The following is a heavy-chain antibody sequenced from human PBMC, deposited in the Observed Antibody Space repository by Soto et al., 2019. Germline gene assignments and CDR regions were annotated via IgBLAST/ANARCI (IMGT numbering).Heavy chain of an antibody. CDR2: IWYDGSNK. V-gene: IGHV3-33*01. CDR1: GFTFSSYG. J-gene: IGHJ4*02. CDR3: ARDRQFIAVAPFDY. Sequence: QVQLVESGGGVVQPGRSLRLSCAASGFTFSSYGMHWVRQAPGKGLEWVAVIWYDGSNKYYADSVKGRFTISRDNSKNTLYLQMNSLRAEDTAVYYCARDRQFIAVAPFDYWGQGTLVTVSS. D-gene: IGHD6-19*01.